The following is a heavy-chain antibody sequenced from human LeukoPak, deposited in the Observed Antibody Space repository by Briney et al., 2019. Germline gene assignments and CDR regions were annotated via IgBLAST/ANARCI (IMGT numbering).Heavy chain of an antibody. J-gene: IGHJ4*02. CDR2: ISYDGSNK. V-gene: IGHV3-30*18. CDR1: GFTFSSYG. D-gene: IGHD6-19*01. CDR3: AKDVSIAVALIGWFIL. Sequence: GGSLRLSCAASGFTFSSYGMHWVRQAPGKGLEWVAVISYDGSNKYYADSVKGRFTISRDNSKNTLYLQMNSLRAEDTAVYCCAKDVSIAVALIGWFILWGQGTLVTVSS.